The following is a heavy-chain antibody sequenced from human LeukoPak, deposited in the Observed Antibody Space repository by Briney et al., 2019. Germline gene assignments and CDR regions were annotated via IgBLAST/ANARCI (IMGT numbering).Heavy chain of an antibody. J-gene: IGHJ4*02. V-gene: IGHV3-7*01. Sequence: GGSLRLSCAASGFTFSSYWMSWVRQAPGKGLEWVANIKQDGSAKYYVGSVKGRFTISRDNAKNSLYLQMNSLRAEDTAVYYCARAKPTVPGLLDYWGQGTLVTVSS. CDR3: ARAKPTVPGLLDY. CDR2: IKQDGSAK. D-gene: IGHD2-2*01. CDR1: GFTFSSYW.